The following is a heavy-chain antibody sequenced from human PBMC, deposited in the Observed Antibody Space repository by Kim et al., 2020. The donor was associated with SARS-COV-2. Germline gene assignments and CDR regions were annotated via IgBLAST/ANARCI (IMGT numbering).Heavy chain of an antibody. CDR1: GGSIISGSFY. Sequence: SETLSLTCSVSGGSIISGSFYWGWIRQPPGKGLEWIGCMYSSGSTFYNPSLQGRVTISVDTSKNQFSLALNSVTAADTAVYYCATGEVKLGGIFDRWGPG. J-gene: IGHJ4*02. D-gene: IGHD3-10*01. CDR3: ATGEVKLGGIFDR. CDR2: MYSSGST. V-gene: IGHV4-39*01.